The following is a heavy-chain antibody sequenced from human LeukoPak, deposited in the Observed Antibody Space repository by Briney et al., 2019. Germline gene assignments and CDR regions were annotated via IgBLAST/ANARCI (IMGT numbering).Heavy chain of an antibody. Sequence: GGSLRLSCTVSGFIFSDFSMSWVRQAPGKGLEWVAKMSEDGNEIFYVDPVKGRFTISRDNTKKSLYLQLNSLRPEDSAVYYCARPRGCGSARCNNFDYWGQGTLVTVSS. V-gene: IGHV3-7*01. CDR3: ARPRGCGSARCNNFDY. J-gene: IGHJ4*02. D-gene: IGHD2-15*01. CDR1: GFIFSDFS. CDR2: MSEDGNEI.